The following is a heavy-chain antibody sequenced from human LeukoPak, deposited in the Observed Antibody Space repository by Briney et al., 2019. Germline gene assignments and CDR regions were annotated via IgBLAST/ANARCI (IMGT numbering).Heavy chain of an antibody. D-gene: IGHD4-23*01. CDR1: GGSISSFY. Sequence: SETLSLTCTVSGGSISSFYWIWIRQPPGKALEWIGYIYYSGSTNYNPSLKSRVALSVDTSKNQFSLKLSSVTAADTALYYCARVSNDFSGNGAFDIWGQGTMVTVSS. V-gene: IGHV4-59*01. J-gene: IGHJ3*02. CDR3: ARVSNDFSGNGAFDI. CDR2: IYYSGST.